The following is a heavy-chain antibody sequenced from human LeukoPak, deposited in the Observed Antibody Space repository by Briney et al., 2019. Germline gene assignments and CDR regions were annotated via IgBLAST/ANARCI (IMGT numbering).Heavy chain of an antibody. J-gene: IGHJ4*02. V-gene: IGHV4-39*01. Sequence: SETLSLTCTVSGGSISSSSYYWGWIRQPPGKGLEWIGSIYYSGSTYYNPPLKSRVTISVDTSKNQFSLKLSSVTAADTAVYYCARPSSGSPGVWGQGTLVTVSS. CDR3: ARPSSGSPGV. CDR1: GGSISSSSYY. D-gene: IGHD6-19*01. CDR2: IYYSGST.